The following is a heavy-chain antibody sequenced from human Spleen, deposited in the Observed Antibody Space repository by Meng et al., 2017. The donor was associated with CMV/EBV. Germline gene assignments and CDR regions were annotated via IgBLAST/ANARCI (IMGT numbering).Heavy chain of an antibody. V-gene: IGHV1-69*05. CDR1: GGTFSSYA. D-gene: IGHD2-15*01. Sequence: CKASGGTFSSYAISWVRQAPGQGLEWMGGIIPIFGTANYAQKFRGRVTITTDESTSTAYMELSSLTSEDTAVYYCARDRRVGPFAGFDYWGQGTLVTVS. CDR3: ARDRRVGPFAGFDY. CDR2: IIPIFGTA. J-gene: IGHJ4*02.